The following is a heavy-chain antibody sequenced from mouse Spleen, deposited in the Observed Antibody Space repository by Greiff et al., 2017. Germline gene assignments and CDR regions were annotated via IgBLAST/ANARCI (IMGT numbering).Heavy chain of an antibody. J-gene: IGHJ3*01. CDR1: GFTFSSFG. D-gene: IGHD2-4*01. CDR2: ISSGSSTI. Sequence: EVKLMESGGGLVQPGGSRKLSCAASGFTFSSFGMHWVRQAPEKGLEWVAYISSGSSTIYYADTVKGRFTISRDNPKNTLFLQMTSLRSEDTAMYYCAREGMITTGFAYWGQGTLVTVSA. CDR3: AREGMITTGFAY. V-gene: IGHV5-17*02.